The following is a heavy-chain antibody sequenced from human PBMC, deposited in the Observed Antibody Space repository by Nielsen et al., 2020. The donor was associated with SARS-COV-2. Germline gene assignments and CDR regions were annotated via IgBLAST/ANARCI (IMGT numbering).Heavy chain of an antibody. CDR3: ARARGAYGDYYYYYYTDV. D-gene: IGHD4-17*01. CDR2: TYYRSKWYN. V-gene: IGHV6-1*01. J-gene: IGHJ6*03. Sequence: SQTLLLTCAISGDSVSSSSAAWNWLRQSPSRGLEWLGRTYYRSKWYNDYAVSVKSRITINPDTSKNQFSLHLNSVTPEDMAVYYCARARGAYGDYYYYYYTDVWGKGTTVTVSS. CDR1: GDSVSSSSAA.